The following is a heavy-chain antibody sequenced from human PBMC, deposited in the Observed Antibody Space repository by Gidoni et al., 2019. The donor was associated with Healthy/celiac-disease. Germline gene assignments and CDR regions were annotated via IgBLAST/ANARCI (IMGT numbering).Heavy chain of an antibody. V-gene: IGHV3-30-3*01. CDR3: AVSGYHDY. D-gene: IGHD3-22*01. J-gene: IGHJ4*02. Sequence: QVQLVESGGGVVQPGRSLRRPCAASGFTSSSYAMHWVRQAPGKGLEWGAVISYDGSNKYYADSVKGRFTISRDNSKNTLYLQMNSLRAEDTAVYYCAVSGYHDYWGQGTLVTVSS. CDR2: ISYDGSNK. CDR1: GFTSSSYA.